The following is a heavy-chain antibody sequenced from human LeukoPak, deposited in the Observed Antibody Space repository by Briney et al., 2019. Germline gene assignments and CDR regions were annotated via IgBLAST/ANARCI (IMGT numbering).Heavy chain of an antibody. CDR2: IYYSGST. V-gene: IGHV4-39*01. Sequence: SETLSLTCTVSGGSFSSSSYYWGWIRQPPGKGLEWIGSIYYSGSTYYNPSLKSRVTISVDTSKNQFSLKLSSVTAADTAVYYCATAPYLPAYFDYWGQGTLVTVSS. J-gene: IGHJ4*02. CDR3: ATAPYLPAYFDY. CDR1: GGSFSSSSYY.